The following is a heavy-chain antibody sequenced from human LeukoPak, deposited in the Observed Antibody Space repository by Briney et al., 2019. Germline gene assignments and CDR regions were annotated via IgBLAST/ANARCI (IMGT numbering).Heavy chain of an antibody. D-gene: IGHD5-18*01. CDR3: ARGGDTALGHGIDY. CDR2: IYTSGST. V-gene: IGHV4-61*02. CDR1: GGSISSGSYY. J-gene: IGHJ4*02. Sequence: PSETLSLTCTVSGGSISSGSYYWSWIRQPAGKGLGWIGRIYTSGSTNYNPSLKSRVTISVDTSKNQFSLKLSSVTAADTAVYYCARGGDTALGHGIDYWGQGTLVTVSS.